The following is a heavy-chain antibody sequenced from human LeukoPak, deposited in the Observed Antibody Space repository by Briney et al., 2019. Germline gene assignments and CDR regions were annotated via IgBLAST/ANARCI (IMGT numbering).Heavy chain of an antibody. Sequence: PGRSLRLSCTASGFTFGDYAMSWFRQAPGKGLEWVGFIRSKAYGGTTEYAASVKGRFTISRDDSKSIAYLQMNSLKTEDTAVYYCTRVTGGSRLDFDYWGQGTLVTVSS. V-gene: IGHV3-49*03. CDR1: GFTFGDYA. CDR2: IRSKAYGGTT. CDR3: TRVTGGSRLDFDY. D-gene: IGHD1-26*01. J-gene: IGHJ4*02.